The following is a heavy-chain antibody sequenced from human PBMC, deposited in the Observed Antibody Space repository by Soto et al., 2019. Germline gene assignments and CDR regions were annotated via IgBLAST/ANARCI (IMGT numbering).Heavy chain of an antibody. D-gene: IGHD5-18*01. V-gene: IGHV4-59*01. CDR1: GGSLSSYY. CDR2: IYYDGSN. CDR3: ARGSKRGYSYGLDG. J-gene: IGHJ6*02. Sequence: SETPSLACTVSGGSLSSYYWSWVRQPPGKGLEWIAYIYYDGSNNYNPSLKSRVTISVDTSKNRFSLTLRSVTAADTAMYYCARGSKRGYSYGLDGWGQGTTVT.